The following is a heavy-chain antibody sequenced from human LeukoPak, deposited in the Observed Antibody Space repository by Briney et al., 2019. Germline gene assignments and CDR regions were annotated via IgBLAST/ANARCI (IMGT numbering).Heavy chain of an antibody. Sequence: GGSLRLSCVASGLPIADFAMHWVRQAPGKGLEWVSLISGDGVSTFYADSVKGRFSIFRDNSKNSPSLEMNSLRTEDTAMYYCARESGKFDYWGQGTLVAVSS. CDR3: ARESGKFDY. CDR2: ISGDGVST. V-gene: IGHV3-43*02. J-gene: IGHJ4*02. CDR1: GLPIADFA.